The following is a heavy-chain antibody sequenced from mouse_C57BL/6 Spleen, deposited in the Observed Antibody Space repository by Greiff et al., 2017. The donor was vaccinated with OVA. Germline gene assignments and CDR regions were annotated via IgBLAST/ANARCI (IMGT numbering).Heavy chain of an antibody. CDR1: GYTFTSYW. J-gene: IGHJ4*01. CDR2: IHPNSGST. D-gene: IGHD1-1*01. V-gene: IGHV1-64*01. CDR3: AKVDYYYGSRGDYAMDY. Sequence: QVQLQQPGAELVKPGASVKLSCKASGYTFTSYWMHWVKQRPGQGLEWIGMIHPNSGSTNYNEKFKSKATLTVDKSSSTAYMQLSRLTSEDSAVYYCAKVDYYYGSRGDYAMDYWGQGTSVTVSS.